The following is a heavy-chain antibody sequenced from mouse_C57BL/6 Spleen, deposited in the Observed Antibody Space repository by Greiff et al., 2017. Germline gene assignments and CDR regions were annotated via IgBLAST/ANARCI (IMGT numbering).Heavy chain of an antibody. Sequence: VQLQQSGTVLARPGASVKMSCKTSGYTFTSYWMHWVKQRPGQGLEWIGAIYPGNSDTSYNQKFKGKAKLTAVTSASTAYMELSSLTNEASAVYYCTRGDYSNFYYAMDYWGQGTSVTVSS. J-gene: IGHJ4*01. D-gene: IGHD2-5*01. V-gene: IGHV1-5*01. CDR2: IYPGNSDT. CDR1: GYTFTSYW. CDR3: TRGDYSNFYYAMDY.